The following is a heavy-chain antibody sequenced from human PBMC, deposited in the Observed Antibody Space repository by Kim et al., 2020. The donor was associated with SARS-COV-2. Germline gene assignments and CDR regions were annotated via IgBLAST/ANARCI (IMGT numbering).Heavy chain of an antibody. CDR2: INGDGDSF. J-gene: IGHJ6*03. D-gene: IGHD3-3*01. V-gene: IGHV3-74*01. CDR3: VRWQRGVALFYMDV. Sequence: GGSLRLSCVATGFPFSSYWMHWVRQAPGEGLNWVSRINGDGDSFSYADSVRGRFTVSRDNAKNTLYLEMNDLRGEDTVVYYCVRWQRGVALFYMDVWGTGTTVTVAS. CDR1: GFPFSSYW.